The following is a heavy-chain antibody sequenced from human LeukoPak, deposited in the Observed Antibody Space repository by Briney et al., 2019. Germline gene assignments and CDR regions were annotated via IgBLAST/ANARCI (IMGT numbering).Heavy chain of an antibody. CDR1: GFTFSDYS. CDR3: ARDRSGSYPYYFDY. J-gene: IGHJ4*02. CDR2: ISSRSAYI. D-gene: IGHD1-26*01. V-gene: IGHV3-21*01. Sequence: GGSLRLSCAASGFTFSDYSMNWVRQAPGKGLEWVSSISSRSAYIHYTDSVKGRFTIPRDNAENSLYLQMNNLRADDTAVYYCARDRSGSYPYYFDYWGQGTVVTVSS.